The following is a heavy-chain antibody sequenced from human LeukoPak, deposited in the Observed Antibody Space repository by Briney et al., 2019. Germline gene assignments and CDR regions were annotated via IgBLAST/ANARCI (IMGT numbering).Heavy chain of an antibody. D-gene: IGHD6-13*01. CDR2: IYTSGST. Sequence: KASETLSLTCTVSGGSISSYYWSWIRQPPGKGLEWIGYIYTSGSTNYTPSLKSRVTISVDTPKNQFSLKLSSVTAADTAVYSCARHRVRQLAYFDYWGQGTLVTVSS. CDR1: GGSISSYY. J-gene: IGHJ4*02. CDR3: ARHRVRQLAYFDY. V-gene: IGHV4-4*09.